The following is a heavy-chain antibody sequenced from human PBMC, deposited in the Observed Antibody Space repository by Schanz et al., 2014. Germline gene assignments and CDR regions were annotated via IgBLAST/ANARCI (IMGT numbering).Heavy chain of an antibody. D-gene: IGHD1-26*01. Sequence: VQLVESGGGLVQPGGSLRLSCAVSGSTFSNYWMTWVRQAPGKGLEWVAVISYDGSNKYYADSVKGRFTISRDNSKNTLYLQMNSLRAEDTAVYYCARDPSGSYGWFDPWGQGTLVTVSS. V-gene: IGHV3-30*03. CDR1: GSTFSNYW. CDR3: ARDPSGSYGWFDP. CDR2: ISYDGSNK. J-gene: IGHJ5*02.